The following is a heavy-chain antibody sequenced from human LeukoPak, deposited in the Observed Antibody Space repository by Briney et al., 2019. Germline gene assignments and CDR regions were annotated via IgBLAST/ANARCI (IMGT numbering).Heavy chain of an antibody. D-gene: IGHD2-15*01. CDR3: ARSATREDAFDI. V-gene: IGHV3-9*03. CDR2: ISWNSGSI. Sequence: GGSLRLSCAASGFTFSSYAMSWVRQAPGKGLEWVSGISWNSGSIGYADSVKGRFTISRDNAKNSLYLQMNSLRAEDMALYYCARSATREDAFDIWGQGTMVTVSS. J-gene: IGHJ3*02. CDR1: GFTFSSYA.